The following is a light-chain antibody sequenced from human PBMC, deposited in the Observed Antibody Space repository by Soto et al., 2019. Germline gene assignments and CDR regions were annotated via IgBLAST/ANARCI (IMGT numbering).Light chain of an antibody. Sequence: SVLTQPPSVSEAPRQRVTISCSGSSSNIGNNAVNWYQQLPGKAPKLLIYYDELLPSGVSDRFSGSKSGTSASLAISGLQSEDEADYYCAAWDDSLNGDVFGTGTKVTVL. CDR3: AAWDDSLNGDV. V-gene: IGLV1-36*01. CDR2: YDE. J-gene: IGLJ1*01. CDR1: SSNIGNNA.